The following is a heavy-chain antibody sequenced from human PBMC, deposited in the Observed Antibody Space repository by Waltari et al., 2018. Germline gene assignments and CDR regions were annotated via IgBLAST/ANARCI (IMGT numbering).Heavy chain of an antibody. CDR3: ARDSGGYYDSSGYGAFDI. D-gene: IGHD3-22*01. V-gene: IGHV4-38-2*02. J-gene: IGHJ3*02. Sequence: QVQLQESGPGLVKPSETLSLTCAVSGYSISSGYYWGWIRQHPGQGLEWIGSIYHSGSTYYNPSLKSRVTISVDTSKNQFSLKLSSVTAADTAVYYCARDSGGYYDSSGYGAFDIWGQGTMVTVSS. CDR2: IYHSGST. CDR1: GYSISSGYY.